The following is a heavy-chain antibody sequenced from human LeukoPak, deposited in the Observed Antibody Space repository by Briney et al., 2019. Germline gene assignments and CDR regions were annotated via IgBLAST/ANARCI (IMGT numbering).Heavy chain of an antibody. CDR3: ARDPGLFVRSGYQYRPHYFDY. CDR1: GFTFSSYS. D-gene: IGHD3-3*01. V-gene: IGHV3-48*04. Sequence: GGSLRLSCAASGFTFSSYSMNWVRQAPGKGLEWVSYISSSSSTIYYADSVKGRFTISRDNAKNSLYLQMNSLRAEDTAVYYCARDPGLFVRSGYQYRPHYFDYWGQGTLVTVSS. J-gene: IGHJ4*02. CDR2: ISSSSSTI.